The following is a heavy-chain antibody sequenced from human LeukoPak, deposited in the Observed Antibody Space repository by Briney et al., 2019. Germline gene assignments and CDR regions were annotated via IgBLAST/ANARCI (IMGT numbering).Heavy chain of an antibody. V-gene: IGHV4-30-2*01. CDR3: ARDNKKAYYYGMDV. J-gene: IGHJ6*02. CDR2: IYHSGST. D-gene: IGHD1/OR15-1a*01. CDR1: GGSISSGGYS. Sequence: SETLSLTCAVSGGSISSGGYSWSWIRQPPGKGLEWIGYIYHSGSTYYNPSLKSRVTIPVDRSKNQFSLKLSSVTAADTAVYYCARDNKKAYYYGMDVWGQGTTVTVSS.